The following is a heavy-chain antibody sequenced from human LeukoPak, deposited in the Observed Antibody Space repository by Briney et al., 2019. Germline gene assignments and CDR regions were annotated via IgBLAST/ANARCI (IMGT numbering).Heavy chain of an antibody. Sequence: SETLSLTCTVSGGSISSYYWSWIRQPPGKGLEWIGYIYYSGSTNYNPSLKSRVTISVDTSKNQFSLKLCSVTAADTAVYYCARNYDILTGYDYWGQGTLVTVSS. CDR3: ARNYDILTGYDY. CDR1: GGSISSYY. V-gene: IGHV4-59*01. J-gene: IGHJ4*02. CDR2: IYYSGST. D-gene: IGHD3-9*01.